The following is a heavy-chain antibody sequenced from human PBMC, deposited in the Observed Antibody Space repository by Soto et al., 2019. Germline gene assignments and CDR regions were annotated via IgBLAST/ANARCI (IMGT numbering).Heavy chain of an antibody. V-gene: IGHV2-5*02. CDR3: ARGGWTTYYSPFFDY. CDR1: GFSLSSSGVG. D-gene: IGHD3-10*01. CDR2: IYWDDDK. Sequence: QITLKESGPTLVRPTQTLTLTCTFSGFSLSSSGVGVGWIRQPPGKALEWLALIYWDDDKRYSPSLKSRLTITKDTSKYQVVLTLTKLDTVDTATYYCARGGWTTYYSPFFDYWGQGTLVTVSS. J-gene: IGHJ4*02.